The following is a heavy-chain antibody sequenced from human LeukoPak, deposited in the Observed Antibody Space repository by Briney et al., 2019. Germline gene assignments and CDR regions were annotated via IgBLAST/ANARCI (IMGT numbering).Heavy chain of an antibody. CDR2: IKHDGSEK. D-gene: IGHD1-26*01. J-gene: IGHJ4*02. Sequence: GGSLRLSCAASGFTFSTYWMSWVRQAPGKGLEWVANIKHDGSEKYYVDSVKGRFTISRDSAKNSLYLQMNSLRAEDTAVYYCSRDLRGADDYWGQGTLVTVSS. CDR3: SRDLRGADDY. V-gene: IGHV3-7*01. CDR1: GFTFSTYW.